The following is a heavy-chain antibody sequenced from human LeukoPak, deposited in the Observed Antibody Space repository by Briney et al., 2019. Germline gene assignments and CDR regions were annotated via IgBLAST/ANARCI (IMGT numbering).Heavy chain of an antibody. CDR1: GYTFTGYY. D-gene: IGHD7-27*01. V-gene: IGHV1-2*02. CDR2: INPNSGGT. Sequence: ASVKVSCRASGYTFTGYYMHWVRQAPGQGLEWMGWINPNSGGTNYAQKFQGRVTMTRDTSISTAYMELSRLRSDDTAVYYCARFVGSGDERYFDYWGQGTLVTVSS. CDR3: ARFVGSGDERYFDY. J-gene: IGHJ4*02.